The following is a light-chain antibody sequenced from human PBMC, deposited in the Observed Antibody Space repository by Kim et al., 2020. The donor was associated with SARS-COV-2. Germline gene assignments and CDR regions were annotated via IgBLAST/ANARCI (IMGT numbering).Light chain of an antibody. V-gene: IGLV10-54*01. CDR2: RNN. J-gene: IGLJ3*02. Sequence: RQTATLTCTGNSNNVSNQGTAWLQQHQGHPPKPLTYRNNNRPSGISERLSASRSGNAASLTITGLQPEDEADYYCSAWDSSLSAWVFGGGTQLTVL. CDR3: SAWDSSLSAWV. CDR1: SNNVSNQG.